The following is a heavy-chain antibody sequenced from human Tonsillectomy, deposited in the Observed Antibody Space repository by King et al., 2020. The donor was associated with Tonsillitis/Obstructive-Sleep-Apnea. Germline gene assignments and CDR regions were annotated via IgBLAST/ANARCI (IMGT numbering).Heavy chain of an antibody. CDR1: GFSFSNAW. D-gene: IGHD6-19*01. V-gene: IGHV3-15*01. Sequence: VQLVESGGGLVKPGGSLRLSCAASGFSFSNAWMSWVRQAPGKGLEWVGRIKSKTDGGTTDYAAPVEGRFTISRDDSKNTLFLQINSLKTEDTAVYYCTTTNGWYFGYWGQGTLVTVSS. CDR2: IKSKTDGGTT. CDR3: TTTNGWYFGY. J-gene: IGHJ4*02.